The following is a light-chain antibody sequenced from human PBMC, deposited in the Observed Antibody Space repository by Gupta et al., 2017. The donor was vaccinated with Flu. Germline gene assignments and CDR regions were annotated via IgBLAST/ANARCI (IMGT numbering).Light chain of an antibody. CDR1: QSVGSN. J-gene: IGKJ2*01. Sequence: IVMTQSPATLSVSPGERATFSCRASQSVGSNFAWYQQKPGQAPRLLIHRASVRATGIPSRFSGSGYGTDFTLTISSLQSEDSVVYFCQQYNSWKTFGQGTQLEI. V-gene: IGKV3-15*01. CDR2: RAS. CDR3: QQYNSWKT.